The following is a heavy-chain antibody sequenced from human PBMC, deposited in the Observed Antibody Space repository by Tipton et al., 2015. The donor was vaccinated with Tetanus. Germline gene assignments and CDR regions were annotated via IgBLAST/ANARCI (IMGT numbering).Heavy chain of an antibody. CDR3: ARGWGSSWYYFDN. CDR1: GGSISTYH. Sequence: LRLSCTVSGGSISTYHWNWIRQSPGKGLERIGYIDYFGSTKYNPSLKSRVAMSVDTSKNQFSLHLTSVTAADTAVYYCARGWGSSWYYFDNWGQGTLVTVSS. D-gene: IGHD6-13*01. CDR2: IDYFGST. V-gene: IGHV4-59*01. J-gene: IGHJ4*02.